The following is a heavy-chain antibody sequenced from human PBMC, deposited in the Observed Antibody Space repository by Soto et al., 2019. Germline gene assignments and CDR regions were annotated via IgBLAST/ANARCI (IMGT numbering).Heavy chain of an antibody. D-gene: IGHD3-10*01. Sequence: QVQLVQSGAEMKNPGASVKVSCKASGYTFTSYGISWVRQAPAQGLEWMGWSSGFNDDTNHAQKLQGRVTMTKDTSTSTAYMELRSLKSDDSAVYYCARSGSYYPARNWFGPWGQGTLVTVSS. CDR1: GYTFTSYG. J-gene: IGHJ5*02. CDR3: ARSGSYYPARNWFGP. CDR2: SSGFNDDT. V-gene: IGHV1-18*04.